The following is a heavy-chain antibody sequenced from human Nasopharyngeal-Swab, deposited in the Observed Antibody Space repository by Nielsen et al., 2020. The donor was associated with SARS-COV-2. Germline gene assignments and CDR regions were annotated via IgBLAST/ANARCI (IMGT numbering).Heavy chain of an antibody. CDR1: GFTFSSYR. V-gene: IGHV3-7*01. J-gene: IGHJ6*02. CDR3: ARDESYYYYYGMDV. Sequence: GESLKISCAASGFTFSSYRMSWVRQAPGKGLEWVANIKQDGSEKYYVDSVKGRFTISRDNAKNSLYLQMNSLRAEDTAVYYCARDESYYYYYGMDVWGQGTTVTVSS. CDR2: IKQDGSEK.